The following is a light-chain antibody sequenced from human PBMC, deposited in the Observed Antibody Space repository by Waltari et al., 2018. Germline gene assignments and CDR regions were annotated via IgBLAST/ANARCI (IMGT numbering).Light chain of an antibody. Sequence: QAALTQPPSMSGSPGQSVTISCTGTSSDIGGYNRVSWYQQHPDKAPKLMIYEVSQRPPGVSDRFSGSKSGNTASLTISGLQAEDESDYFCSSFAGSHTVLFGGGTRLTVL. CDR2: EVS. J-gene: IGLJ2*01. V-gene: IGLV2-11*01. CDR3: SSFAGSHTVL. CDR1: SSDIGGYNR.